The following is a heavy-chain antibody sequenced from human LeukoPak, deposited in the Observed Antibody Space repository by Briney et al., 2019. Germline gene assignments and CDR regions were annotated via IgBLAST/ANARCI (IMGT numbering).Heavy chain of an antibody. D-gene: IGHD2-21*02. CDR3: ARRALPPAYCGGDCFDAFDI. CDR2: IDPSDSYT. Sequence: GESLNISCKGSGYRFTSYWISWVRQMPGKGLEWMGRIDPSDSYTNYSPSFQGHVTISADKSISTAYLQWSSLKASDTAMYYCARRALPPAYCGGDCFDAFDIWGQGTMVTVSS. CDR1: GYRFTSYW. J-gene: IGHJ3*02. V-gene: IGHV5-10-1*01.